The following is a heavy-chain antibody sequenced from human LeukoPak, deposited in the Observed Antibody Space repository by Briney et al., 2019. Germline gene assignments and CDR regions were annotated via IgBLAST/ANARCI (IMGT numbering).Heavy chain of an antibody. D-gene: IGHD1-14*01. CDR1: GFTFRSYW. J-gene: IGHJ4*02. CDR3: ARDAAGLDY. Sequence: GGSLRLSCAASGFTFRSYWMHWVRQAPGKGLGWVSRIKSEVSITTYADSVKGRFTISRDNAKHTLYLQMNSPIGEDTGVYYCARDAAGLDYWGQGTLVTVSS. V-gene: IGHV3-74*01. CDR2: IKSEVSIT.